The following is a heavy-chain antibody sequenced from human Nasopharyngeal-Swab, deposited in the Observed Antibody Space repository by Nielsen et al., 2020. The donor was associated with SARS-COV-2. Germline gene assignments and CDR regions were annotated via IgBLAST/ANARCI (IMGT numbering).Heavy chain of an antibody. J-gene: IGHJ4*02. V-gene: IGHV2-26*01. Sequence: SGPTLVKPTETLTLTCTVAGFSLSNARMGVSWIRQLPGKALEWLAHIFSNDEKSYSTSLKSRLTISKDTSKSQVVLTMTNMDPVDTATYYCARIDYDYVWGSYRYTGGYFDYWGQGTLVTVSS. CDR3: ARIDYDYVWGSYRYTGGYFDY. CDR2: IFSNDEK. CDR1: GFSLSNARMG. D-gene: IGHD3-16*02.